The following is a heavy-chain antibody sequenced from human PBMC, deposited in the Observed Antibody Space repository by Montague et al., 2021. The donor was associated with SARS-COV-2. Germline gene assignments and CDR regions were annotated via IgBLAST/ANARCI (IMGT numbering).Heavy chain of an antibody. CDR1: GFSLSTSGMC. CDR3: ARVYYGGNSAFDY. Sequence: PALVKPTQTLTLTCTFSGFSLSTSGMCVNWIRQSPGKALEWLARIDWDDDKYYSTSLKTRLTISKDTSKNQVVLTMTNMDPVDTATYYCARVYYGGNSAFDYWGQGTLVTVSS. D-gene: IGHD4-23*01. V-gene: IGHV2-70*11. CDR2: IDWDDDK. J-gene: IGHJ4*02.